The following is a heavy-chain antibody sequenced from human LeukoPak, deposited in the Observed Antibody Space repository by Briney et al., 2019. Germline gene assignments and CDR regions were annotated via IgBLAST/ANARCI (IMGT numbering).Heavy chain of an antibody. CDR1: GFTFSGSA. CDR3: TRGYLSGYEDY. J-gene: IGHJ4*02. CDR2: IRSKANSYAT. V-gene: IGHV3-73*01. D-gene: IGHD5-12*01. Sequence: GGSLRLSCAASGFTFSGSAMHWVRQASRKGLEWVGRIRSKANSYATAYAASVKGRFTISRDDSKNTAYLQMNSLKTEDTAVYYCTRGYLSGYEDYWGQGTLVTVSS.